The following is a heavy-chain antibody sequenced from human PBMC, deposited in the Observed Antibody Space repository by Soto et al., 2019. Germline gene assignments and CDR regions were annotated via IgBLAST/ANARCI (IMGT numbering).Heavy chain of an antibody. J-gene: IGHJ6*02. CDR2: LDPTGGRT. Sequence: QVHLVQSGAEVKKPGASAKVSCKASGYTFENYYIHWVRQAPGQGLEWLGILDPTGGRTTYAQKFQDRVTMTRDTSTSTVYMELTSLRSNDTALYYCARELQFPHQETGMDVWGQGTTVTVSS. V-gene: IGHV1-46*02. D-gene: IGHD2-15*01. CDR3: ARELQFPHQETGMDV. CDR1: GYTFENYY.